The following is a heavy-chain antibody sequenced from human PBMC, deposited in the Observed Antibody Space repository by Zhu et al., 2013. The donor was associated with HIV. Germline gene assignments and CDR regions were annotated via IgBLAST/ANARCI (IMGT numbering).Heavy chain of an antibody. CDR1: GYTFSDHY. CDR2: MNPKSGSS. D-gene: IGHD6-19*01. CDR3: ARPLVAVTVESAMDV. V-gene: IGHV1-2*02. Sequence: QVQLVQPGSEMKKPGASVKVSCKTSGYTFSDHYLHWVRQAPGQGLEWMGWMNPKSGSSGYAQKFQGRVTMTRDMSITTAYMELSTLRSDDTAVYYCARPLVAVTVESAMDVWGQGTTVTVSS. J-gene: IGHJ6*02.